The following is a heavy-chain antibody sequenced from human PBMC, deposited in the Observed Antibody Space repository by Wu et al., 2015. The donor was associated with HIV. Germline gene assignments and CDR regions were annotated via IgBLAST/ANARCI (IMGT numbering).Heavy chain of an antibody. J-gene: IGHJ4*02. V-gene: IGHV1-8*01. D-gene: IGHD2-15*01. Sequence: QVQLVQSGTEMKKPGASVKVSCKASGYTFTNYDINWVRQATGQGLEWMGWMNPNSGNIAYAQKFQGRVAMTRNTSINTPYMELSSLRSEDTAVYYCARGRYCSGGSCYPPYYFDYWGQGTLVTVSS. CDR1: GYTFTNYD. CDR3: ARGRYCSGGSCYPPYYFDY. CDR2: MNPNSGNI.